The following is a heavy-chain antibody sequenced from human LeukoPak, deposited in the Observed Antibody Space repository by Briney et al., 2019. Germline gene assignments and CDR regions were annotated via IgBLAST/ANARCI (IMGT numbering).Heavy chain of an antibody. CDR1: GFTFSSYG. CDR3: ARGVNGDVYYYMDV. J-gene: IGHJ6*03. V-gene: IGHV3-23*01. Sequence: GGTLRLSCAASGFTFSSYGMSWVRQAPGKGLEWVSAISGSGGSTYYADSVKGRFTISRDNSKNTLYLQMNSLRAEDTAVYYCARGVNGDVYYYMDVWGKGTTVTISS. D-gene: IGHD2-8*01. CDR2: ISGSGGST.